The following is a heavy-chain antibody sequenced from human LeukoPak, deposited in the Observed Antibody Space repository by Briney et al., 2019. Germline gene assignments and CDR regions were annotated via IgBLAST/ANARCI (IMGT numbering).Heavy chain of an antibody. CDR1: GFTFGDDD. CDR3: ARDNTGSYEY. CDR2: IRADGGTT. Sequence: GGSLRLSCAASGFTFGDDDMHWVRQAPGKGVEWVSVIRADGGTTRYTDSVKGRFTISRDNSKDSLYLQMNSLRTEDTALYYCARDNTGSYEYWGQGTLVTVSP. D-gene: IGHD1-26*01. V-gene: IGHV3-43*02. J-gene: IGHJ4*02.